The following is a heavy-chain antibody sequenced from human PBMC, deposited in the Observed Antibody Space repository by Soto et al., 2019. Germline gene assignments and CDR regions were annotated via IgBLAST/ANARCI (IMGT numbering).Heavy chain of an antibody. CDR1: GLDVWGNY. CDR2: IYSGGST. D-gene: IGHD2-21*01. Sequence: GSMGLSSAVSGLDVWGNYMTRVRKAPGKGLEWVSVIYSGGSTYYADSVKGRFTISRDTSKNTLYLEMNSLRAEDTAVYYCARDGGCDGVDCNNLFDPWGQGTLVTVSS. CDR3: ARDGGCDGVDCNNLFDP. V-gene: IGHV3-53*01. J-gene: IGHJ5*02.